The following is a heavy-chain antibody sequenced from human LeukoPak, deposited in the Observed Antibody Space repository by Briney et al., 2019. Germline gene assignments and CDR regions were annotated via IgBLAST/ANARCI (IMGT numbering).Heavy chain of an antibody. D-gene: IGHD7-27*01. J-gene: IGHJ4*02. V-gene: IGHV3-21*01. CDR3: ARVLETGEVGDY. CDR2: ISSSSYI. CDR1: GFTFSIYS. Sequence: GGSLSLFCGASGFTFSIYSMMWVRQAPGRGREGVSSISSSSYIYYADSVKGRFTISRDNAKNSLYLQMNSLRVEDTAVYYCARVLETGEVGDYWGQGTLVTVSS.